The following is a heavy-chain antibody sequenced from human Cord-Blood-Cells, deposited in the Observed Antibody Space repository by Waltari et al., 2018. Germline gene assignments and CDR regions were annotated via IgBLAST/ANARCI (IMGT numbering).Heavy chain of an antibody. V-gene: IGHV4-38-2*01. J-gene: IGHJ4*02. CDR3: ASQRVGIAAAGTEFDY. CDR1: GYSISSGYY. D-gene: IGHD6-13*01. CDR2: IYHSGST. Sequence: QVQLQESGPGLVKPSETLSLTCAVSGYSISSGYYWGWIRQPPGKGLEWIGSIYHSGSTYYNPSLQSRVTISVDTSKSQFSLKLSSVTAADTAVYYCASQRVGIAAAGTEFDYWGQGTLVTVSS.